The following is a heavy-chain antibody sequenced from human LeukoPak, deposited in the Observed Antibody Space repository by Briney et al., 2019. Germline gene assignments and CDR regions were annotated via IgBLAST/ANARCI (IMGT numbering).Heavy chain of an antibody. V-gene: IGHV1-2*04. J-gene: IGHJ5*02. CDR1: GYTFTGYY. CDR2: INPNSGGT. Sequence: GASVKVSCKAPGYTFTGYYMHWVRQAPGQGLEWMGWINPNSGGTNYAQKFQGWVTMTRDTSISTAYMELSRLRSDDTAVYYCARVGYCSSTSCYDWFDPWGQGTLVTVSS. CDR3: ARVGYCSSTSCYDWFDP. D-gene: IGHD2-2*01.